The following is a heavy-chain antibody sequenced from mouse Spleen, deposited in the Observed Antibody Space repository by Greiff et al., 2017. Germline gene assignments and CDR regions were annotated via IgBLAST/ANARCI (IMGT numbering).Heavy chain of an antibody. V-gene: IGHV1-7*01. CDR1: GYTFTSYW. CDR2: INPSSGYT. J-gene: IGHJ2*01. Sequence: QVQLKESGAELAKPGASVKLSCKASGYTFTSYWMHWVKQRPGQGLEWIGYINPSSGYTKYNQKFKDKATLTADKSSSTAYMQLSSLTYEDSAVYYCASESTMAYFDYWGQGTTLTVSS. D-gene: IGHD2-1*01. CDR3: ASESTMAYFDY.